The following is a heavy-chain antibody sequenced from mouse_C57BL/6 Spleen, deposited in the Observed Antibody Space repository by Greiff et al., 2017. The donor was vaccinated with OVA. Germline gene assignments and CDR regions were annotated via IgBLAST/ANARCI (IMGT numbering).Heavy chain of an antibody. CDR1: GYTFTSYW. D-gene: IGHD1-1*01. V-gene: IGHV1-72*01. CDR2: IDPNSGGT. CDR3: ARDYYGSSPSWYFDV. Sequence: QVQLKQPGAELVKPGASVKLSCKASGYTFTSYWMHWVKQRPGRGLEWIGRIDPNSGGTKYNEKFKSKATLTVDKPSSTAYMQLSSLTSEDSAVYYCARDYYGSSPSWYFDVWGTGTTVTVSS. J-gene: IGHJ1*03.